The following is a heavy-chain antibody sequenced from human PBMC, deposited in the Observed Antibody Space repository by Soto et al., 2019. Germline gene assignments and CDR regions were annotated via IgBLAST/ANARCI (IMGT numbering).Heavy chain of an antibody. CDR3: ARARYTSDYYDSSGYYPFFDY. J-gene: IGHJ4*02. CDR1: GYTFTSYA. D-gene: IGHD3-22*01. Sequence: GXSVKVSCKASGYTFTSYAMHWVRQAPGQRLEWMGWINAGNGNTKYSQKFQGRVTITRDTSASTAYMELSSLRSEDTAVYYCARARYTSDYYDSSGYYPFFDYWGQGTLVTVSS. CDR2: INAGNGNT. V-gene: IGHV1-3*01.